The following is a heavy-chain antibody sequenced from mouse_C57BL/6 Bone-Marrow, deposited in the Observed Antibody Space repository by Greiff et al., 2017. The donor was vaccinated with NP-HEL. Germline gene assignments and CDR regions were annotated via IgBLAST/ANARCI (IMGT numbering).Heavy chain of an antibody. D-gene: IGHD2-4*01. J-gene: IGHJ4*01. Sequence: VQLKESGPGLVKPSQTVFLTCTVTGISITTGNYRWSWIRQFPGNKLEWIGYIYYSGTITYKPSLTSRTTITRDTPKNQFFLEMNSLTAEDTATYYCARDNYDYGLYYYAMDYWGQGTSVTVSS. CDR3: ARDNYDYGLYYYAMDY. CDR2: IYYSGTI. CDR1: GISITTGNYR. V-gene: IGHV3-5*01.